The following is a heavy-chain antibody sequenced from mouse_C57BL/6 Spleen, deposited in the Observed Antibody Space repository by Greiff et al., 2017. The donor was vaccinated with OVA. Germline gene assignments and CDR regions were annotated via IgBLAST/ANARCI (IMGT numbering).Heavy chain of an antibody. CDR1: GYTFTSYW. V-gene: IGHV1-69*01. CDR3: ARSRIYGNFAPFDY. D-gene: IGHD2-1*01. Sequence: QVQLQQSGAELVMPGASVKLSCKASGYTFTSYWMHWVKQRPGQGLEWIGEIDPSDSYTNYNQKFKGKSTLTVDKSSSTAYMQLSSLTSEDSAVYYCARSRIYGNFAPFDYWGKGTTLTVSS. J-gene: IGHJ2*01. CDR2: IDPSDSYT.